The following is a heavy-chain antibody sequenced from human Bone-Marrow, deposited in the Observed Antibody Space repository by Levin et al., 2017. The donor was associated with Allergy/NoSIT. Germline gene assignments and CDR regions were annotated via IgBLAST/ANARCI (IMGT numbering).Heavy chain of an antibody. J-gene: IGHJ6*02. CDR3: ARSCSDGRCSSDYYYGMDV. D-gene: IGHD2-15*01. CDR2: INSDGSTT. CDR1: GFTFSDYW. Sequence: GGSLRLSCEASGFTFSDYWMHWVRQPPGKGLVWVSRINSDGSTTNYADSVKGRFTISRDNTKNTLYLQMSSLRAEDTAVYYCARSCSDGRCSSDYYYGMDVWGPGTTVTVSS. V-gene: IGHV3-74*01.